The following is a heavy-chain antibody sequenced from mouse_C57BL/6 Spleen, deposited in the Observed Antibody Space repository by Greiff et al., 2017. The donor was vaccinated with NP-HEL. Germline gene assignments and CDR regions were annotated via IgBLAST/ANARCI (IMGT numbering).Heavy chain of an antibody. Sequence: EVKLMESGGGLVKPGGSLKLSCAASGFTFSSYAMSWVRQTPEKRLEWVATISDGGSYTYYPDNVKGRFTISRDNAKNNLYLQMSHLKSEDTAMYYCARDRPYGSSYFDYWGQGTTLTVSS. CDR2: ISDGGSYT. CDR3: ARDRPYGSSYFDY. D-gene: IGHD1-1*01. CDR1: GFTFSSYA. V-gene: IGHV5-4*01. J-gene: IGHJ2*01.